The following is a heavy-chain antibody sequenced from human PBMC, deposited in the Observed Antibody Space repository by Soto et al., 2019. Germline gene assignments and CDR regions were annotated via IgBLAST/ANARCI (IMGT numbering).Heavy chain of an antibody. CDR1: GGSISSYY. CDR3: ARHSTGAKWIQFDY. J-gene: IGHJ4*02. Sequence: QVQLQESGPGLVKPSETLSLTCNVSGGSISSYYWSWIRQPPGKGLEWIGYIYYSGNTNYNPSLQSRVTISVDTSKNQFSLKLTSVTAADTAVYYCARHSTGAKWIQFDYWGQGTLVTVSS. D-gene: IGHD5-18*01. V-gene: IGHV4-59*08. CDR2: IYYSGNT.